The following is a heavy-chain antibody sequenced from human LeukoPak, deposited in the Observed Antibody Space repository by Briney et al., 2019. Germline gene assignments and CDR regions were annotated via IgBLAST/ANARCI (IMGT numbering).Heavy chain of an antibody. V-gene: IGHV3-23*01. Sequence: GGSLRLSCAASGFSFSSYAMSWVRQAPGKGLEWVSAISVISGATTYYADSVKGRFTISRDNSKNTLYLQMNSLRAEDTAVYYCAKAYYYDSSGYSHRTFDYWGQGTLVTVPS. CDR3: AKAYYYDSSGYSHRTFDY. CDR1: GFSFSSYA. J-gene: IGHJ4*02. CDR2: ISVISGATT. D-gene: IGHD3-22*01.